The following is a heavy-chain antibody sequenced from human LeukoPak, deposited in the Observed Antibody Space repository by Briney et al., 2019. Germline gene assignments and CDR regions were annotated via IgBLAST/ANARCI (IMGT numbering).Heavy chain of an antibody. CDR1: GITFSKYL. V-gene: IGHV3-7*01. J-gene: IGHJ4*02. CDR2: MKHDGNEK. D-gene: IGHD5-12*01. CDR3: ARDLGHSGYDLYDY. Sequence: GGSLRLSCVDSGITFSKYLMKCVRQAPGKGVEWVSNMKHDGNEKHYVDSVEGRFTISRDNDKSSLYLQMNNLRAEDTAVYYCARDLGHSGYDLYDYWGQGTLVTVSS.